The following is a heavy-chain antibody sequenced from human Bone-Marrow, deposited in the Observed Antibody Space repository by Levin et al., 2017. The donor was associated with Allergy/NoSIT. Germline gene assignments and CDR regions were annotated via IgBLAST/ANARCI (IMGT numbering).Heavy chain of an antibody. CDR2: FDPEEGLT. V-gene: IGHV1-24*01. CDR1: GYKFTEVS. J-gene: IGHJ6*02. D-gene: IGHD3-16*01. CDR3: ARGVMVRIGGVIASFGLDV. Sequence: GASVKVSCKVDGYKFTEVSMHWVRQAPGKGLEWMGGFDPEEGLTIYAQKFQGRVTMTEDTTTDTAYMELSSLRGDDTAVYFCARGVMVRIGGVIASFGLDVWGQGTTVSVSS.